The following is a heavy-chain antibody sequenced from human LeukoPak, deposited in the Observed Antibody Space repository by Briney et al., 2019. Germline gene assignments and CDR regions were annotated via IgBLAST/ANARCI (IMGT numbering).Heavy chain of an antibody. CDR1: GGSISSGGYY. V-gene: IGHV4-61*08. CDR2: IYYSGST. CDR3: ARVRIVGATTVDY. Sequence: SQTLSLTCTVSGGSISSGGYYWSWIRQPPGKGLEWIGYIYYSGSTNYNPSLKSRVTISVDTSKNQFSLKLSSVTAADTAVYYCARVRIVGATTVDYWGQGTLVTVSS. D-gene: IGHD1-26*01. J-gene: IGHJ4*02.